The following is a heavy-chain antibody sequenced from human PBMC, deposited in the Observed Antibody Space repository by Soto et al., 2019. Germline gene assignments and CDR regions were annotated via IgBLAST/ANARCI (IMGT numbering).Heavy chain of an antibody. J-gene: IGHJ4*02. CDR3: ARAGAWHLVLGN. CDR2: IYYSGST. D-gene: IGHD6-6*01. CDR1: GGSIRNYY. Sequence: SETLSLTCTVSGGSIRNYYWSWIRQPPGKGLEWIGYIYYSGSTNYNPSLKSRVTISVDTSKNQFSLKLSSVTAADTAVYYCARAGAWHLVLGNWGQGTLVTVSS. V-gene: IGHV4-59*01.